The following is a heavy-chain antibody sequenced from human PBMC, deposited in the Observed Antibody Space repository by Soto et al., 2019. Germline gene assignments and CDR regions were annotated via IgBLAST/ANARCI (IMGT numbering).Heavy chain of an antibody. Sequence: GGSLRLSCAASGFTFSSYEMNWVRQAPGKGLEWVSYISSSGSTIYYADSVKGRFTISRDNAKNSLYLQMNSLRAEDTAVYYCARCDYYYYGMDVWGQGTTVTVSS. J-gene: IGHJ6*02. V-gene: IGHV3-48*03. CDR2: ISSSGSTI. CDR1: GFTFSSYE. CDR3: ARCDYYYYGMDV.